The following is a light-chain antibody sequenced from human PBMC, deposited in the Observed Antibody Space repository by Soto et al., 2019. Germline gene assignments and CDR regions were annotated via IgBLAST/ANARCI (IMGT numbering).Light chain of an antibody. V-gene: IGKV1-5*03. CDR2: KAS. J-gene: IGKJ1*01. CDR1: QSISSW. CDR3: QQYNSS. Sequence: DIQMTQSPSTLSASVGDRVTITCRASQSISSWLAWYQQKPGKAPKLLIYKASNLESGVPSRFSGSGSGTEFTLTISSLQPDDFATYYCQQYNSSFGQGTKVDIK.